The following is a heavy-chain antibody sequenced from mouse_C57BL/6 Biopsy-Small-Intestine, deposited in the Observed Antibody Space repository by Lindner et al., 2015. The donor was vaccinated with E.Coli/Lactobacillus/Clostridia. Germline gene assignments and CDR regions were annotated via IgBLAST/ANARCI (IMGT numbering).Heavy chain of an antibody. CDR2: INYSGST. J-gene: IGHJ2*01. Sequence: VQLQESGPGMVKPSQSLSLTCTVTGYSITSGYDWHWIRHFPGNKLEWMGYINYSGSTNYNPSLKSRISITHDTSKNHFFLKLNSVTTEDTASYYCARGGYYGSTSYYFDYWGQGTTLTVSS. CDR1: GYSITSGYD. D-gene: IGHD1-1*01. CDR3: ARGGYYGSTSYYFDY. V-gene: IGHV3-1*01.